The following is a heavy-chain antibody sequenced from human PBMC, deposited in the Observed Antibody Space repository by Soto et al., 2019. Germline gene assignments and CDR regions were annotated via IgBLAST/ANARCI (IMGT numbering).Heavy chain of an antibody. CDR3: ARDGSSSWPGYRFGYYYGMDV. J-gene: IGHJ6*02. D-gene: IGHD6-13*01. CDR1: GFTFSSYG. V-gene: IGHV3-33*01. Sequence: QVQLVESGGGVVQPGRSLRLSCAASGFTFSSYGMHWVRQAPGKGLEWVAVIWYDGSNKYYADSVKGRFTISRDNSKNTLYLQMKSLRAEDTAVYYCARDGSSSWPGYRFGYYYGMDVWGQGTTVTVSS. CDR2: IWYDGSNK.